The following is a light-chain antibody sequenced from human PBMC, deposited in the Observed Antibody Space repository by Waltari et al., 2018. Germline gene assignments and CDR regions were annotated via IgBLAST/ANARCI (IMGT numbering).Light chain of an antibody. J-gene: IGKJ2*01. CDR2: GAS. CDR1: QRVSSD. Sequence: IVITQSPATLSVSPGVSATLTCRASQRVSSDLAWYQQKPGQVPRLLIYGASTRATGIPARFSGSGCGTEFTLTISSMQSEDFAVYYCQQYNNWPPYTFGQGTKLEIK. CDR3: QQYNNWPPYT. V-gene: IGKV3-15*01.